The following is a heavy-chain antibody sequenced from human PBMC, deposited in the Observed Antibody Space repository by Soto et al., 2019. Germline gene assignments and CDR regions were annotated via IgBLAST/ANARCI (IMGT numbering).Heavy chain of an antibody. D-gene: IGHD5-18*01. V-gene: IGHV4-34*01. CDR2: INHSGST. Sequence: SETLSLTCAVYGGSFSGYYWSWIRQPPGKGLEWIGEINHSGSTNYNPSLKSRVTISVDTSKNQFSLKLSSVTAADTAVYYCARGLRGYSYGRLDYWGQGTLVTVSS. J-gene: IGHJ4*02. CDR1: GGSFSGYY. CDR3: ARGLRGYSYGRLDY.